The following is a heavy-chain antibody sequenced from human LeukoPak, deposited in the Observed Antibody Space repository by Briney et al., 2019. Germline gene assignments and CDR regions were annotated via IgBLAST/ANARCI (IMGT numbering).Heavy chain of an antibody. CDR1: EFTFSTYW. V-gene: IGHV3-7*01. CDR3: ARHRSGGSQDDAFDI. D-gene: IGHD2-15*01. Sequence: PGGSLRLSCAAPEFTFSTYWMTWVRQAPGKGLEWVADIKQDGSEKYYVDSVKGRFTISRQNAKKSLFLQMNSLRAEDTAVYYRARHRSGGSQDDAFDIWGQGTLVTVSS. J-gene: IGHJ3*02. CDR2: IKQDGSEK.